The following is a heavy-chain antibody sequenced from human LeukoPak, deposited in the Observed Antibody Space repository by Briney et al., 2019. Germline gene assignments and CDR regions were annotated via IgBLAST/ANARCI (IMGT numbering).Heavy chain of an antibody. V-gene: IGHV3-11*04. CDR2: ISSSGSTI. J-gene: IGHJ5*02. CDR1: GFTFSDYY. Sequence: GGSLRLSCAASGFTFSDYYMSWIRQAPGKGLEWVSYISSSGSTIYYADSVKGRFTISRDNAKNSLYLQMNSLRAEDTAVYYCARVQGQLVRFWWFDPWGQGTLVTVSS. D-gene: IGHD6-6*01. CDR3: ARVQGQLVRFWWFDP.